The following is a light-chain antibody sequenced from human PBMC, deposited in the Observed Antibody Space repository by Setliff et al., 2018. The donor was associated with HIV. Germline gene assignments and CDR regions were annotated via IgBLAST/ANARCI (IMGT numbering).Light chain of an antibody. CDR1: SSDVGGYNY. Sequence: SALTQPASVSGSPGQSITISCTGTSSDVGGYNYVSWYQQHPGKAPKLVIYDVSNRPSGVSNRFSGSKSGDTASLTISGLQAEDEADYYCNSYTSSSTLVFGGGTKVTVL. CDR2: DVS. CDR3: NSYTSSSTLV. V-gene: IGLV2-14*03. J-gene: IGLJ2*01.